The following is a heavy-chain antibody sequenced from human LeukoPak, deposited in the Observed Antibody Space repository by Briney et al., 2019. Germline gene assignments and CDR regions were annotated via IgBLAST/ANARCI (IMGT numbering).Heavy chain of an antibody. V-gene: IGHV1-2*06. CDR3: ARGTPYDSSGYYPDY. CDR2: INPNSGGT. J-gene: IGHJ4*02. D-gene: IGHD3-22*01. CDR1: GYTFTGYY. Sequence: ASVKVSCKASGYTFTGYYMHWVRQAPGQGLEWMGRINPNSGGTNYAQKFQGRVTMTRDTSISTAYMELSRLRSDDTAVYYCARGTPYDSSGYYPDYGGQGTVVTVS.